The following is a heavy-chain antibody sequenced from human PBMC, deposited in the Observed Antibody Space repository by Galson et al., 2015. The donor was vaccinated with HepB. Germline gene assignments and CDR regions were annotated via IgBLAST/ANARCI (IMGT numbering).Heavy chain of an antibody. J-gene: IGHJ4*02. Sequence: SLRLSCAASGFTFGSYDMHWVRQAPGKGLEWVAFISYDGSNKYYADSVKGRFTISRDNSKNTLYLQMNSLRAEDTAVYYCAIVPAAIEFDCWGQGTLVTVSS. CDR1: GFTFGSYD. V-gene: IGHV3-30-3*01. CDR2: ISYDGSNK. D-gene: IGHD2-2*02. CDR3: AIVPAAIEFDC.